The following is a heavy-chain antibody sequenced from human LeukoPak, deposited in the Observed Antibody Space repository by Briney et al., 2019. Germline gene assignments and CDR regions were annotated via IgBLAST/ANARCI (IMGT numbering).Heavy chain of an antibody. CDR2: INTNTGNP. Sequence: ASVKVSCKASGYTFTSYAMNWVRQAPGQGLEWMGWINTNTGNPTYAQGFTGRFVFSLDTSVSTAYLQISSLKAEDTAVYYCVRPVVVRGVSRFDYWGQGTLVTVSS. D-gene: IGHD3-10*01. J-gene: IGHJ4*02. V-gene: IGHV7-4-1*02. CDR1: GYTFTSYA. CDR3: VRPVVVRGVSRFDY.